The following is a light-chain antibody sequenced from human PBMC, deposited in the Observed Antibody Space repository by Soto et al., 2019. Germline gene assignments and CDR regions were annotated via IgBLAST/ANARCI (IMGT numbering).Light chain of an antibody. CDR2: DVS. CDR3: SSYAISRDVF. Sequence: QSALTQPASVSGSPGQSITISCTGTSRDVGGYNYVSWYQQPPGKAPKLMIYDVSNRPSGVSNRFSGSKSGNTASLTISGLQAEDEADYYCSSYAISRDVFFGGGTQLTVL. V-gene: IGLV2-14*01. CDR1: SRDVGGYNY. J-gene: IGLJ2*01.